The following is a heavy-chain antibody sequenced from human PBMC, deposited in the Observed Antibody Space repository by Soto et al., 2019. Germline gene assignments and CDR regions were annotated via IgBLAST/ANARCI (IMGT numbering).Heavy chain of an antibody. V-gene: IGHV1-18*01. Sequence: VASVKVSCKASGYTFTSYGISWVRQAPGQGLEWMGWISAYNGNTNYAQKLQGRVTMTTDTSTSTAYMELRSLRSDDTAVYYCARAETVGYYDSSGYWSGHDYGMDVWGQGTTVTVSS. CDR2: ISAYNGNT. J-gene: IGHJ6*02. CDR3: ARAETVGYYDSSGYWSGHDYGMDV. D-gene: IGHD3-22*01. CDR1: GYTFTSYG.